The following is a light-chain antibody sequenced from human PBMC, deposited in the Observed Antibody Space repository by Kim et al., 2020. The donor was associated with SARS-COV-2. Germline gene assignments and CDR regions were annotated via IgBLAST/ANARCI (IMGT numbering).Light chain of an antibody. V-gene: IGLV2-14*03. J-gene: IGLJ2*01. Sequence: GHSITISCTGTSSDIGGYNYVSWYQQHPGKAPKLMIYDVTDRPSGVSNRFSGSKSGNTASLTISGLQAEDEADYYCSSYTSNTTVVFGGGTQLTVL. CDR3: SSYTSNTTVV. CDR2: DVT. CDR1: SSDIGGYNY.